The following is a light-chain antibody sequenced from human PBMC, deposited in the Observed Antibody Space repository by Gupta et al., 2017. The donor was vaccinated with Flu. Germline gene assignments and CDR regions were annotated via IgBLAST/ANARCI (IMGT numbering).Light chain of an antibody. CDR2: GAS. CDR3: QQENNGPDT. Sequence: IVMTLSPPTLSVSARERATLSCWPSQSVSSNLAWYQQKPGQAPRLLIYGASTRATGIPDRFSGSGSGTEFTLTISSLQSEDFAVYYCQQENNGPDTFGQGTKVELK. J-gene: IGKJ2*01. V-gene: IGKV3-15*01. CDR1: QSVSSN.